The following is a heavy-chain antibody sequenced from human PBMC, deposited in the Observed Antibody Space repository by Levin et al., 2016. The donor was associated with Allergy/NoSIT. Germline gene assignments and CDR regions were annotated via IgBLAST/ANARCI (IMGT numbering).Heavy chain of an antibody. V-gene: IGHV4-59*08. CDR3: ARRIRAAPGIYYFDH. J-gene: IGHJ4*02. Sequence: SETLSLTCTVSGGSISSYYWNWIRQPPGKGLEWIGYIYYSGSTDHNPSLRGRVTIAVDTSKNQFSLKLSSVTAADTAVYYCARRIRAAPGIYYFDHWGQGILVTVSS. CDR2: IYYSGST. D-gene: IGHD6-13*01. CDR1: GGSISSYY.